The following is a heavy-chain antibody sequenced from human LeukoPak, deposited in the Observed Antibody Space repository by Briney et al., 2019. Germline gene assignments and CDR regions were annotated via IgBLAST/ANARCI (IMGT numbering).Heavy chain of an antibody. CDR3: ARARDGHINNWFDP. CDR2: IYYSGST. D-gene: IGHD5-24*01. J-gene: IGHJ5*02. Sequence: SQTLSLTCTVSGGSISSGAYYWNWIRQHPGKGLEWIGYIYYSGSTYYNPSLKSRVTMSVDTSKNQFSLKLSSVTAADTAVYYCARARDGHINNWFDPWGQGTLVTVSS. CDR1: GGSISSGAYY. V-gene: IGHV4-31*03.